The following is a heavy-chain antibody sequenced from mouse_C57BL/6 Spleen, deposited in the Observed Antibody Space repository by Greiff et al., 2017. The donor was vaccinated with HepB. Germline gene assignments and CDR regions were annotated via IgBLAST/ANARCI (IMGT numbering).Heavy chain of an antibody. J-gene: IGHJ3*01. CDR2: IDPENGDT. V-gene: IGHV14-4*01. CDR1: GFNIKDDY. Sequence: VQLKQSGAELVRPGASVKLSCTASGFNIKDDYMHWVKQRPEQGLEWIGWIDPENGDTEYASKFQGKATITADTSSNTAYLQLSSLTSEDTAVYYCTTGRSGAYWGQGTLVTVSA. CDR3: TTGRSGAY.